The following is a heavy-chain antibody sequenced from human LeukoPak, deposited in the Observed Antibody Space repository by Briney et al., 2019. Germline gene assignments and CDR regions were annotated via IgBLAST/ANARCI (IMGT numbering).Heavy chain of an antibody. D-gene: IGHD2-15*01. Sequence: ASVKVSCKTSGFVFIGFYMHWVRQAPGQGLEWMGWINPHNGTTNFAQNIQGRVTMTRDTPIGTLYMELSRLTPDDTAVYYCVREASDCGGGACYSEGMDHWGQGTLVTVFS. CDR2: INPHNGTT. CDR3: VREASDCGGGACYSEGMDH. J-gene: IGHJ4*02. V-gene: IGHV1-2*02. CDR1: GFVFIGFY.